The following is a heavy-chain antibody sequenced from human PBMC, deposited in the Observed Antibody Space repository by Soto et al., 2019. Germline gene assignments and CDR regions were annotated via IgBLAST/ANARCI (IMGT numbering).Heavy chain of an antibody. Sequence: SETLSLTCTVSGGSVSSGSYYWSWIRQPPGKGLEWIGYIYYSGSTNYNPSLKSRVTISVDTSKNQFSLKLSSVTAADTAVYYCARFGYSGYDWKISYYYGMDVWGQGTTVTVSS. CDR3: ARFGYSGYDWKISYYYGMDV. J-gene: IGHJ6*02. CDR1: GGSVSSGSYY. V-gene: IGHV4-61*01. D-gene: IGHD5-12*01. CDR2: IYYSGST.